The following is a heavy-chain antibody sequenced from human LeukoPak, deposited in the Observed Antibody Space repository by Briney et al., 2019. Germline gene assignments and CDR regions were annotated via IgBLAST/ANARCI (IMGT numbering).Heavy chain of an antibody. V-gene: IGHV3-33*03. CDR2: IWYDGSNK. J-gene: IGHJ4*02. CDR1: GFTFSSYG. D-gene: IGHD1-1*01. CDR3: AKGHSTSYFDY. Sequence: PGGSLRLSCAASGFTFSSYGMHWVRQAPGKGLEWVAVIWYDGSNKYYADSVKGRFTISRDNSKNTLYLQMDSLRAEDTAMYYCAKGHSTSYFDYWGQGTLVTVSS.